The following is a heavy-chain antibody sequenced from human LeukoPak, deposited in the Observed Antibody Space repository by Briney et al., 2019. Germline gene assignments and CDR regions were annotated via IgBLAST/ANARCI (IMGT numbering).Heavy chain of an antibody. V-gene: IGHV3-23*01. CDR2: IDGSGGTT. D-gene: IGHD2-2*01. Sequence: GGSLRLSCAASGFTFTRNAMAWVRQAPGKGLEWVSAIDGSGGTTFYADSVKGRVTISRVQPTNMVYLQMNSLRAEDTAVYYCAKAHCSSTSCSRADNWGQGTLVTVSS. J-gene: IGHJ4*02. CDR3: AKAHCSSTSCSRADN. CDR1: GFTFTRNA.